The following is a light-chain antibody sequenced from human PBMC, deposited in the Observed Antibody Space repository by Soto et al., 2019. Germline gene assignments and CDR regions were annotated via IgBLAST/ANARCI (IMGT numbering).Light chain of an antibody. V-gene: IGLV2-11*01. CDR3: QSYDSRLSAHYV. Sequence: QSVLTQPRSVSGSPGQSVTISCTGTSSDVGGYNYVSWYQQHPGKAPKLMIYDVSERPSGVPDRFSGSKSGTSASLAISGLQAEDEADYYCQSYDSRLSAHYVFGSGTKLTVL. CDR2: DVS. J-gene: IGLJ1*01. CDR1: SSDVGGYNY.